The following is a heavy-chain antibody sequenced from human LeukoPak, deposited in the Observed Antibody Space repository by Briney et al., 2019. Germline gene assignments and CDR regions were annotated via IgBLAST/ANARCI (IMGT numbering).Heavy chain of an antibody. CDR3: ARSSGWYHRGPDYYYYYMDV. D-gene: IGHD6-19*01. V-gene: IGHV3-23*01. CDR1: GFSFSTYA. J-gene: IGHJ6*03. Sequence: QPGGSLRLSCAASGFSFSTYAMNWVRQAPGKRLEWVSSITATGRDTYYALSVKGRITISRDNSKNTLYLQMNSLRAEDTAVYYCARSSGWYHRGPDYYYYYMDVWGKGTTVTVSS. CDR2: ITATGRDT.